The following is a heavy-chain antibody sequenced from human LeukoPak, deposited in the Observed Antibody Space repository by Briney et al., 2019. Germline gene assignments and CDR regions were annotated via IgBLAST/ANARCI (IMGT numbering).Heavy chain of an antibody. CDR3: ARVPYSSGWSFGY. J-gene: IGHJ4*02. V-gene: IGHV3-33*01. D-gene: IGHD6-19*01. CDR2: IWYDGNKK. Sequence: GGSLRLSCAASGFTFSRYGMHWVRQAPGKGLECVAVIWYDGNKKYYADSVKGRFAISRDNSKNTLYLQMNSLSAEDTALYYCARVPYSSGWSFGYWGQGTLVTVSS. CDR1: GFTFSRYG.